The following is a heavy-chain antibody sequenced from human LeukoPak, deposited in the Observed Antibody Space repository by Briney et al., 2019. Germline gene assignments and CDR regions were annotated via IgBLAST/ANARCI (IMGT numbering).Heavy chain of an antibody. V-gene: IGHV3-53*01. CDR1: GFTFNIYS. D-gene: IGHD5-18*01. CDR2: IYSGGST. Sequence: PGGSLRLSCAASGFTFNIYSMSWVRQAPGKGLEWVSVIYSGGSTYYADSVKGRFTISRDNSKNTLYLQMNSLRAEDTAVYYCASQGYSYGPFDYWGQGTLVTVSS. CDR3: ASQGYSYGPFDY. J-gene: IGHJ4*02.